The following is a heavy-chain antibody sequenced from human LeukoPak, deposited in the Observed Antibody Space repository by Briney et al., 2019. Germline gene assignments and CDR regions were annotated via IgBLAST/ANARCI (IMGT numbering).Heavy chain of an antibody. V-gene: IGHV3-66*01. D-gene: IGHD2-15*01. CDR2: IYSGGST. J-gene: IGHJ3*02. Sequence: GGSLRLSCAASGFTVSSNYMSWVRQAPGKGLEWVSVIYSGGSTYYADSVKGRSTISRDNSKNTLYLQMNSLRAEDTAVYYCAKDGGSDPDSFDIWGQGTMVTVSS. CDR3: AKDGGSDPDSFDI. CDR1: GFTVSSNY.